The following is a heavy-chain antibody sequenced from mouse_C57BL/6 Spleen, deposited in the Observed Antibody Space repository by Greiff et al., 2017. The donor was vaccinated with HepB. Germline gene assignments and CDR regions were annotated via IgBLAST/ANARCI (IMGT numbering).Heavy chain of an antibody. CDR3: ARHRDSYWYFDG. Sequence: VQRVESGPGLVAPSQSLSITCTVSGFSLTSYGVHWVRQPPGKGLEWLVVIWSDGSTTYNSALKSRLSISKDNSKSQIFLKMNSLQTDDTAMYYCARHRDSYWYFDGWGTGTTVTVSS. CDR2: IWSDGST. CDR1: GFSLTSYG. V-gene: IGHV2-6-1*01. J-gene: IGHJ1*03.